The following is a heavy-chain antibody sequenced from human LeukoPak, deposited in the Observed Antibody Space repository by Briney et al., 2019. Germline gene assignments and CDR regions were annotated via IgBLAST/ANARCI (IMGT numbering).Heavy chain of an antibody. CDR2: ISSSGSTI. Sequence: GGSLRLSCAASGFTFSDYYMSWIRQAPGKGLEWVSYISSSGSTIYYADSVKGRFTISRDNAKNSPYLQMDSLRAEDTAVYYCARGRFRYSSSWGIDYWGQGTLVTVSS. V-gene: IGHV3-11*04. CDR3: ARGRFRYSSSWGIDY. J-gene: IGHJ4*02. D-gene: IGHD6-13*01. CDR1: GFTFSDYY.